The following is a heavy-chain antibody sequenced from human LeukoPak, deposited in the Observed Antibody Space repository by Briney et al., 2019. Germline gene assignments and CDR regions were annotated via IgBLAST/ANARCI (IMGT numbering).Heavy chain of an antibody. V-gene: IGHV3-7*03. Sequence: GGSLRLSCAASGFTFSSYWMSWVRQAPGKGLEWVANIKQDGSEKYYGDSVKGRSTVSRDNAKNSLYLQVHSLRVEDSAVYYCATVWFGELPFGYWGHGTLVTVSS. CDR1: GFTFSSYW. CDR3: ATVWFGELPFGY. J-gene: IGHJ4*01. D-gene: IGHD3-10*01. CDR2: IKQDGSEK.